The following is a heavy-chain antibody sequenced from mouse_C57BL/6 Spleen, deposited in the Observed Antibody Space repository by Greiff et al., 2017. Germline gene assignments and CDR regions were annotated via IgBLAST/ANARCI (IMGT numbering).Heavy chain of an antibody. J-gene: IGHJ4*01. V-gene: IGHV1-15*01. Sequence: QVQLQQSGAELVRPGASVTLSCKASGYTFTDYEMHWVKQTPVHGLEWIGAIDPETGGTAYNQKFKGKAILTADKSSSTAYMELRSLTSEDSAVYYCTRQFPLLRDLDYWGQGTSVTVSS. CDR1: GYTFTDYE. D-gene: IGHD1-2*01. CDR2: IDPETGGT. CDR3: TRQFPLLRDLDY.